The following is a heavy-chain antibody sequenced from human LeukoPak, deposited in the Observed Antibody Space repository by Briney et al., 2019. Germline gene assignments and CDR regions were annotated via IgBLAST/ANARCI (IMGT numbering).Heavy chain of an antibody. Sequence: ASVKVSCKVSGYTFTSYGIIWVRQAPGQGLEWMGWISAYNGNAKYAQKFQGRLTMTTDTSTSTVYMELRSLRSDDTAVYYCARDYGTSYGMDVWGQGTTVTVSS. V-gene: IGHV1-18*01. CDR2: ISAYNGNA. CDR1: GYTFTSYG. D-gene: IGHD3-10*01. CDR3: ARDYGTSYGMDV. J-gene: IGHJ6*02.